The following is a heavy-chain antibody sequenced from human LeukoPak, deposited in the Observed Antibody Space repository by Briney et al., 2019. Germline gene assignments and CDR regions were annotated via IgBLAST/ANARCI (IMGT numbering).Heavy chain of an antibody. J-gene: IGHJ4*02. Sequence: ASVKVSCKVSGYTLTELSMHWVRQAPGKGREWMGGFDPEDGETIYAQKFQGRVTMTEDTSTDTAYMELSSLRSEDTAVYYCAREGVAVRGVMSLGGYFDYWGQGTLVTVSS. CDR3: AREGVAVRGVMSLGGYFDY. CDR1: GYTLTELS. CDR2: FDPEDGET. D-gene: IGHD3-10*01. V-gene: IGHV1-24*01.